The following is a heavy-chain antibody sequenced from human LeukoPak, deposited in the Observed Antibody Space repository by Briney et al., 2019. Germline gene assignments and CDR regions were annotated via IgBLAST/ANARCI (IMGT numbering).Heavy chain of an antibody. CDR1: GGSISSYY. CDR2: IYYSGST. Sequence: PSETLSLTCTVSGGSISSYYWSWIRQPPGKGLEWIGYIYYSGSTNYNPSLKSRVTISVDTSKNQFSLKLSSVTAADTAVYYCARDGGDDYYYYYSMDVWGQGTTVTVSS. D-gene: IGHD2-21*02. J-gene: IGHJ6*02. V-gene: IGHV4-59*13. CDR3: ARDGGDDYYYYYSMDV.